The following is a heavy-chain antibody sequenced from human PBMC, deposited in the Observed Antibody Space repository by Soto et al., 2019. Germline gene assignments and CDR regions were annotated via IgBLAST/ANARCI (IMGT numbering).Heavy chain of an antibody. CDR1: GDSIRSYY. D-gene: IGHD3-16*02. J-gene: IGHJ4*02. V-gene: IGHV4-59*08. CDR2: MYHSGST. Sequence: QVQLQESGPGLVKPSETLSLTCTVSGDSIRSYYWSWIRQPPGKGLEWIGHMYHSGSTNYNPSLKSRGTILVDTSKNQFALNLNSVTAADTAVYYCARHGGGIASWFDNWGQGTLVTVSS. CDR3: ARHGGGIASWFDN.